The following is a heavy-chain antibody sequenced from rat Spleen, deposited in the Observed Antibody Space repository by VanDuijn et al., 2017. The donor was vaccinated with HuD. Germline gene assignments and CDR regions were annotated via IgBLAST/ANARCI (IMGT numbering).Heavy chain of an antibody. CDR2: ITNPGDST. CDR3: ARQGAKWELDY. CDR1: EFTFNNYW. D-gene: IGHD5-1*01. V-gene: IGHV5-31*01. J-gene: IGHJ2*01. Sequence: EVQLVESGGGLVQPGRSLKLSCVASEFTFNNYWMAWIRQAPGKGLEWIASITNPGDSTFYPDSVQGRFTISRDNAKSTLYLQMISLRSEDTATYYCARQGAKWELDYWGQGVMVTVSS.